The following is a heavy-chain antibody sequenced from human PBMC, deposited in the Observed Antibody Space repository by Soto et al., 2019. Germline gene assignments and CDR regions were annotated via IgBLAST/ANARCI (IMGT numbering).Heavy chain of an antibody. CDR1: GGSISSSSYY. J-gene: IGHJ5*02. Sequence: QLQLQESGPGLVKPSETLSLTCTVSGGSISSSSYYWGWIRQPPGKGLEWIGSIYYSGSTYYNPSLKSRFTISVDTSKNQFSLKLSSVTAADTAVYYCARGYTNWNSRYNWFDPWGQGTLVTVSS. CDR2: IYYSGST. D-gene: IGHD1-1*01. CDR3: ARGYTNWNSRYNWFDP. V-gene: IGHV4-39*01.